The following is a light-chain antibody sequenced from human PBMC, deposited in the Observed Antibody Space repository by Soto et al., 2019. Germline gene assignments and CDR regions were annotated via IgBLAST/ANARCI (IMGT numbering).Light chain of an antibody. CDR2: DAS. CDR1: QGVSSY. Sequence: EIVLTQSPATLSLSPGERATLSCRASQGVSSYLAWYQQKPGQAPRLLIYDASNRATGIPARFSGSGPGTDFTLTISRLEPEDFAVYYCQQYGSSPLTFGGGTKVDIK. V-gene: IGKV3D-11*01. J-gene: IGKJ4*01. CDR3: QQYGSSPLT.